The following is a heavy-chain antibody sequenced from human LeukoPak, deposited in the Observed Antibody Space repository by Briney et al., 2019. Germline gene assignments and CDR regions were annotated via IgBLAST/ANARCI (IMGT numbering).Heavy chain of an antibody. V-gene: IGHV1-18*01. D-gene: IGHD5-24*01. J-gene: IGHJ4*02. CDR1: GYTFTSYG. Sequence: ASVKVSCKASGYTFTSYGISWVRQAPGQGLEWMGWISAYNGNTNYAQKLQGRVTITADESTSTAYMELSSLRSEDTAVYYCARELGDGDYWGQGTLVTVSS. CDR3: ARELGDGDY. CDR2: ISAYNGNT.